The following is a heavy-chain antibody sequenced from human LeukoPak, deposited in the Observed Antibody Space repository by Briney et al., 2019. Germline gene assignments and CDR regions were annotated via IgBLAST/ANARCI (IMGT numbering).Heavy chain of an antibody. D-gene: IGHD5-24*01. CDR1: GFTVSSNY. Sequence: GGSLRLSCAASGFTVSSNYMSWVRQAPGKGLEWVSVIYSGGSTYYADSVKGRFTISRDNSKNTLYLQMNSLRAEDTAVYYCARDRRDGYNWVDYWGQGTLVTVSS. J-gene: IGHJ4*02. CDR3: ARDRRDGYNWVDY. V-gene: IGHV3-53*05. CDR2: IYSGGST.